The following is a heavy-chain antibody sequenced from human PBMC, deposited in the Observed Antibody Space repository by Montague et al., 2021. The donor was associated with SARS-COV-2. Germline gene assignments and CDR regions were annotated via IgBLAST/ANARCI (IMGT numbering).Heavy chain of an antibody. CDR2: ISDSGST. CDR1: GVSVTDYY. V-gene: IGHV4-59*08. Sequence: SETLSLTCTVSGVSVTDYYRSWFRQPPGKGLEWIGYISDSGSTNYNPSLTSRVTMSVDTSKNQFSLKVNSVTAADAAVYYCARHYSATLPAVYWGQGTLVTVSS. J-gene: IGHJ4*02. D-gene: IGHD2-15*01. CDR3: ARHYSATLPAVY.